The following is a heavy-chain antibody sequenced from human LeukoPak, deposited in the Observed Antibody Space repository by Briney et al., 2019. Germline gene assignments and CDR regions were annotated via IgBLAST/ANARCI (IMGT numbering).Heavy chain of an antibody. CDR2: INHSGST. Sequence: TSETLSLTCAVYVGSFSGYYWSWIRQPPGKGLEWIGEINHSGSTNYNPSLKSRVTISVETSKNQFSLKLSSVTAADTAVYYCARGRVLGSSSPFDYWGQGTLVTVSS. CDR1: VGSFSGYY. D-gene: IGHD6-6*01. CDR3: ARGRVLGSSSPFDY. J-gene: IGHJ4*02. V-gene: IGHV4-34*01.